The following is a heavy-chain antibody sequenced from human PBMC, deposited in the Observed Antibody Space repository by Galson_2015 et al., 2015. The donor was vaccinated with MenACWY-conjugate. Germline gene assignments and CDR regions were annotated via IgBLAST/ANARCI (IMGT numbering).Heavy chain of an antibody. D-gene: IGHD2-8*01. CDR2: IYPGDSDT. V-gene: IGHV5-51*01. Sequence: QSGAEVKKPGESPKISCKASGYSFTTYWIVWVRQMPGKGLEWMGIIYPGDSDTRYSPSFQGQVTISADKSNNTAHLQWSGLKASDTAMYYCARHKGLKGAFDIWGQGTMVTVSS. J-gene: IGHJ3*02. CDR1: GYSFTTYW. CDR3: ARHKGLKGAFDI.